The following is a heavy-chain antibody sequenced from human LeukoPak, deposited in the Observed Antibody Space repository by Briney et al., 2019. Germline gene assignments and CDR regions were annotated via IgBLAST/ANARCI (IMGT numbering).Heavy chain of an antibody. CDR1: GGSISSGSYY. CDR3: ARGSLKEQQLVTGYFDY. D-gene: IGHD6-13*01. V-gene: IGHV4-61*02. CDR2: IYTSGST. Sequence: SETLSLTCTVSGGSISSGSYYWSWIRQPAGKGLEWFGRIYTSGSTNYNPSLKSRVTISVDTSKNQFSLKLSSVTAADTAVYYCARGSLKEQQLVTGYFDYWGQGTLVTVSS. J-gene: IGHJ4*02.